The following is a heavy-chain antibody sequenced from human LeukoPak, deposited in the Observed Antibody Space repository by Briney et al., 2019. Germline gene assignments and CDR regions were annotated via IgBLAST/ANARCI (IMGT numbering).Heavy chain of an antibody. CDR3: AREYYYDSSGYRDY. V-gene: IGHV1-2*02. CDR1: GYTFTGYY. Sequence: ASVKVSCKASGYTFTGYYMHWVRQAPGQGLEWMGWINPNSGGTNYAQKFQGRVTMTRDTSISTAYMELSRLRPDDTAVYYCAREYYYDSSGYRDYWGQGTLVTVSS. D-gene: IGHD3-22*01. J-gene: IGHJ4*02. CDR2: INPNSGGT.